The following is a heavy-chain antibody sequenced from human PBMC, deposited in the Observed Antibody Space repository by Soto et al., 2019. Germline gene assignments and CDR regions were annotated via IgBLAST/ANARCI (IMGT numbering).Heavy chain of an antibody. Sequence: GGSLRLSCAASGFTFGDYAMHWVLQAPGKGLEWVSGISWNSGSIGYADSVKGRFTISRDNAENSLYLQMDSLRAEDTAVYYCAARYGTDGRCPFDYWGPGTLVTVSS. V-gene: IGHV3-9*01. J-gene: IGHJ4*02. CDR2: ISWNSGSI. CDR3: AARYGTDGRCPFDY. CDR1: GFTFGDYA. D-gene: IGHD2-15*01.